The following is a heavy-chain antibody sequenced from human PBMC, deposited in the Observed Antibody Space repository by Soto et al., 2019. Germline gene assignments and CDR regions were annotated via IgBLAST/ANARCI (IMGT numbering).Heavy chain of an antibody. Sequence: GESLKISCQGSGYSFTSYWIGWVRQMPGKGLEWMGIIYPGDSDTRYSPSFQGQVTISANKSISTAYLQWSSLKASDTAMYYWARHGGAFVMTRYYYYGMDVWGQGTTVTVSS. CDR2: IYPGDSDT. V-gene: IGHV5-51*01. J-gene: IGHJ6*02. D-gene: IGHD4-17*01. CDR3: ARHGGAFVMTRYYYYGMDV. CDR1: GYSFTSYW.